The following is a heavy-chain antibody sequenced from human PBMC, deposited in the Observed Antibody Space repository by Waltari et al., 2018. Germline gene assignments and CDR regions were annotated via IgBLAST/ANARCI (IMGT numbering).Heavy chain of an antibody. CDR1: GYTLTELS. CDR2: INPNSGGK. J-gene: IGHJ4*02. V-gene: IGHV1-2*06. D-gene: IGHD5-18*01. Sequence: QVQLVQSGAEVKKPGASVKVSCKVSGYTLTELSMHWVRQAPGKGLEWMGRINPNSGGKNYAQKFQGRVTMTRDTSISTAYMELSRLRSDDTAVYYCARGPTAMVGYWGQGTLVTVSS. CDR3: ARGPTAMVGY.